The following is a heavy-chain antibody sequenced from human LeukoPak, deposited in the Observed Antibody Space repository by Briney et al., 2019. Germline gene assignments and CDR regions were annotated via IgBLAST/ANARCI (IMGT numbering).Heavy chain of an antibody. Sequence: KPSENLSLTRAVYGGAFSGYYWGWIRQPPRKGLEWIGGINHRGSTNYNPSLKSRVTISVDTSKNQFSLKLSSVTAADTAVYYCARDAWRGYYYDSSGYSPAFDIWGQGTMVTVSS. D-gene: IGHD3-22*01. CDR3: ARDAWRGYYYDSSGYSPAFDI. J-gene: IGHJ3*02. CDR2: INHRGST. V-gene: IGHV4-34*01. CDR1: GGAFSGYY.